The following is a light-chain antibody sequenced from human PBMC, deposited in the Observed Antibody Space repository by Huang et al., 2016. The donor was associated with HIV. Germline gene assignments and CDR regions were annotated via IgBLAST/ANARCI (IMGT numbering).Light chain of an antibody. Sequence: DIQMTQSPSVMSASVGDRVTITCRASQGINNYLAWFQQKPGKCPKRLIYAASNLQSGVPSMFSGSGSETEFTLTISSLQPEDFATYYCLQHNTYPWTFGQGTKVEIK. CDR3: LQHNTYPWT. V-gene: IGKV1-17*03. CDR1: QGINNY. CDR2: AAS. J-gene: IGKJ1*01.